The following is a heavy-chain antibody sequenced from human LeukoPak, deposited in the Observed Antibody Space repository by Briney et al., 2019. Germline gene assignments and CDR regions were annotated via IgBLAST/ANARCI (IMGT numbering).Heavy chain of an antibody. J-gene: IGHJ4*02. V-gene: IGHV4-39*01. CDR3: ARVDYSNYIDY. Sequence: PSETLSLTCTVSGGSISSSSYYWGWIRQPPGKGLEWIGSIYYSGSTYYNPSLKSRVTISVDTSKNQFSLKLSSVTAADTAVYYCARVDYSNYIDYWGQGTLVTVSS. CDR2: IYYSGST. D-gene: IGHD4-11*01. CDR1: GGSISSSSYY.